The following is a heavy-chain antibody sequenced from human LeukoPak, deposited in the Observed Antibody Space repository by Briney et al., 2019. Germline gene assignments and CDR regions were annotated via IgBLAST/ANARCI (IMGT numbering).Heavy chain of an antibody. CDR1: GGSISSYY. CDR2: IYTSGST. J-gene: IGHJ5*02. CDR3: ARDLRYCSGGSCYSNWFDP. V-gene: IGHV4-4*07. D-gene: IGHD2-15*01. Sequence: PSETLSLTCTVSGGSISSYYWSWIRQPAGKGLEWIGRIYTSGSTNYNPSLKSRVTISLDESKNQFSLKLSSVTAADTAVYYCARDLRYCSGGSCYSNWFDPWGQGTLVTVSS.